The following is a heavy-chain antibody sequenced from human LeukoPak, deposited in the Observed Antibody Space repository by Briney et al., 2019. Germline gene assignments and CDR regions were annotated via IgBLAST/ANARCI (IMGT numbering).Heavy chain of an antibody. Sequence: GASVKVSCKASGYTFTSYGISWVRQAPGQGPEWMGWINAYSGNTNYAQTLQGRVTMTTDTSPSTAYMELRNLRSDDTAVYYCARDSRIAAGGFDPWGQGTLVTVS. CDR3: ARDSRIAAGGFDP. V-gene: IGHV1-18*01. D-gene: IGHD6-13*01. J-gene: IGHJ5*02. CDR1: GYTFTSYG. CDR2: INAYSGNT.